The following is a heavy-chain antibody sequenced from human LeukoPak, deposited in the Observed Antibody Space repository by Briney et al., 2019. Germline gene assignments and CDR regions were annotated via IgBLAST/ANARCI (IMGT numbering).Heavy chain of an antibody. CDR3: AKGRQYGDSDY. V-gene: IGHV3-23*01. Sequence: GGSLRLSCAASGFTFSSYGMSWVRQAPGKGLEWVSTISGSGGSTYYADSVKGRFTISRDNSKNTLYLQMNSLRAEDTAVFYCAKGRQYGDSDYWGQGTLVTVSS. CDR2: ISGSGGST. D-gene: IGHD4-17*01. J-gene: IGHJ4*02. CDR1: GFTFSSYG.